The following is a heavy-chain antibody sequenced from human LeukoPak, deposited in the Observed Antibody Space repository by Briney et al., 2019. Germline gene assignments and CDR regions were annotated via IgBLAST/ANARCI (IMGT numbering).Heavy chain of an antibody. V-gene: IGHV1-69*05. D-gene: IGHD3-22*01. J-gene: IGHJ4*02. CDR1: GGTFSSYA. CDR2: IIPIFGTA. Sequence: ASVKVFCKASGGTFSSYAISWVRQAPGQGLEWMGRIIPIFGTANYAQKFQGRVTITTDESTSTAYMELSSLRSEDTAVYYCARVDYDSSGYYYEGYWGQGTLVTVSS. CDR3: ARVDYDSSGYYYEGY.